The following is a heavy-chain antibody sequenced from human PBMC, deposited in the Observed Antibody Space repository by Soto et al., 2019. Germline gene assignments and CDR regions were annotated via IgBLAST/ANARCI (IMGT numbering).Heavy chain of an antibody. Sequence: GESLKISCKGSGYSFTNHWIAWVRQMPGKGLEWMAIVFPAGSDTRYSPSFQGQVTVSADKSISTAYLQWSSLQASDSAIYYCARPDSTGYYDYWGQGTPVTVSS. CDR2: VFPAGSDT. CDR1: GYSFTNHW. D-gene: IGHD3-22*01. CDR3: ARPDSTGYYDY. J-gene: IGHJ4*02. V-gene: IGHV5-51*01.